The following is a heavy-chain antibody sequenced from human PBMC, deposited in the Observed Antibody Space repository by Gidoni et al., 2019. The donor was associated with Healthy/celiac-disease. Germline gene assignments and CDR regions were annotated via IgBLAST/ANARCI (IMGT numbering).Heavy chain of an antibody. D-gene: IGHD2-8*01. J-gene: IGHJ4*02. CDR2: INHSEST. Sequence: QVQLQQWGAGLLKPSETLSLTCAVYGGSFSGYYWIWIRQTPGKGLEWIGEINHSESTNYNPYLKSRVTISVDTSKNQFSMKLSSVTAADTAVYYCARAQGGMVGYWGQGTLVTVSS. CDR1: GGSFSGYY. V-gene: IGHV4-34*01. CDR3: ARAQGGMVGY.